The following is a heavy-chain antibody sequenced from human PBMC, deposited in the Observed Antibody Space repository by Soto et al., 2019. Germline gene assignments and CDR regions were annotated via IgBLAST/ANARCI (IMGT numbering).Heavy chain of an antibody. J-gene: IGHJ4*02. Sequence: SETLSLTCTVSGGSMSRYYWTWIRQPPGKGLEWIGNIHYTGSTNYNPSLMSRVTISIDTSKNQFSLKLTSVTAADTAVYYCARARIVVSGTIVDFWGLGTLVTVSS. CDR3: ARARIVVSGTIVDF. CDR2: IHYTGST. V-gene: IGHV4-59*08. D-gene: IGHD1-7*01. CDR1: GGSMSRYY.